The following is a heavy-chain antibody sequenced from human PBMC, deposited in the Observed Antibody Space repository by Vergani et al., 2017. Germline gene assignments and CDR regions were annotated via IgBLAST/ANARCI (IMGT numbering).Heavy chain of an antibody. V-gene: IGHV3-23*04. J-gene: IGHJ4*02. Sequence: VRLVESGGGVVQPGRSLRLSCAASGFSFPGYAMSWVRQAPGKGLEWVSSVSGSSATPYYADSVKGRFIISRDNSKNTLHLQMNSLRADDTAVYYCTKGRRGYTGYFFDYWGQGTLATVSS. D-gene: IGHD5-12*01. CDR3: TKGRRGYTGYFFDY. CDR2: VSGSSATP. CDR1: GFSFPGYA.